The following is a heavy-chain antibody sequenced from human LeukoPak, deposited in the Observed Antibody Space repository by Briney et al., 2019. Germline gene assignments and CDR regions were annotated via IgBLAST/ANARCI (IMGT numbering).Heavy chain of an antibody. CDR3: AREGTGDYAHPAAEDDAFDI. V-gene: IGHV3-38-3*01. CDR1: GFTVSSNE. J-gene: IGHJ3*02. D-gene: IGHD4-17*01. CDR2: ISGGST. Sequence: GGSLRLSCAASGFTVSSNEMSWVRQAPGKGLEWVSSISGGSTYYADSRKGRFTIPRDNSKNTLYLQMNSLRAEDTAVYYCAREGTGDYAHPAAEDDAFDIWGQGTMVTVSS.